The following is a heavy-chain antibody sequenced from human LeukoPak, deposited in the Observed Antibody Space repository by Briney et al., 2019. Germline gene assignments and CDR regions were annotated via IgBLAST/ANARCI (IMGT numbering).Heavy chain of an antibody. J-gene: IGHJ4*02. CDR3: AREVAARRGGGYYFDY. V-gene: IGHV4-59*01. CDR2: IYYSGST. Sequence: SETLSLTCTVSGGSISSYYWSWLRQPPGKGLEWLGYIYYSGSTNYNPSLKSRVTISVDTSKNQFSLKLSSVTAADTAVYYCAREVAARRGGGYYFDYWGQGTLVTVSS. D-gene: IGHD6-6*01. CDR1: GGSISSYY.